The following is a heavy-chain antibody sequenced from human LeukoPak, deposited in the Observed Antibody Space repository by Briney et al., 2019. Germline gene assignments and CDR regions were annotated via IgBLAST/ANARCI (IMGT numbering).Heavy chain of an antibody. V-gene: IGHV1-18*01. CDR3: ARVQGYSYGDNPFDP. Sequence: ASVTVSCKASGGTFSSYAISWVRQAPGQGREWMGWISAYNGNTNYAQKLQGRVTMTTDTSTSTAYMELRSLRSDDTAVYYCARVQGYSYGDNPFDPWGQGTLVTVSS. CDR2: ISAYNGNT. D-gene: IGHD5-18*01. J-gene: IGHJ5*02. CDR1: GGTFSSYA.